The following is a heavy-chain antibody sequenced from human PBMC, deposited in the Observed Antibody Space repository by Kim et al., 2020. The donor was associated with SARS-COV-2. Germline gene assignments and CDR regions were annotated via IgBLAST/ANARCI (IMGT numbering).Heavy chain of an antibody. J-gene: IGHJ4*02. D-gene: IGHD6-19*01. CDR3: AKERYSSGGYEDN. V-gene: IGHV3-23*01. Sequence: KGRSTLSRDNSTNTLYLQMNILGAEDTAVYYCAKERYSSGGYEDNWGQGTLVTVSS.